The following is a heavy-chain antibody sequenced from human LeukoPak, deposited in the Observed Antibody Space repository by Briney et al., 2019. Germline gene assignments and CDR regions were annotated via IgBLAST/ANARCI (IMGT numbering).Heavy chain of an antibody. J-gene: IGHJ4*02. Sequence: GGSLRLSCAASGFTFDDYAMHWVRQAPGKGLEWVSGISWNSGSIGYADSVKGRFTISRDNAKNSLYLQMNSLRAEDMALYYCAKGVSSGGYDVFDYWGQGTLVTVSS. CDR3: AKGVSSGGYDVFDY. D-gene: IGHD5-12*01. V-gene: IGHV3-9*03. CDR2: ISWNSGSI. CDR1: GFTFDDYA.